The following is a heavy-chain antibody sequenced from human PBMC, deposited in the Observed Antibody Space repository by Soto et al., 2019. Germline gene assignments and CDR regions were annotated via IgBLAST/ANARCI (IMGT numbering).Heavy chain of an antibody. V-gene: IGHV4-34*01. CDR2: VNHSGSA. CDR1: DRSFSGYY. D-gene: IGHD3-9*01. CDR3: ARGQRSGYDILTGYLTREYYFDY. Sequence: PSETLSLTCAVYDRSFSGYYWSWIRQPPGKGLEWIGEVNHSGSANYNPSLKSRVTISVDTSKNQFSLKLSSVTAADTAVYYCARGQRSGYDILTGYLTREYYFDYWGQGTLVTVSS. J-gene: IGHJ4*02.